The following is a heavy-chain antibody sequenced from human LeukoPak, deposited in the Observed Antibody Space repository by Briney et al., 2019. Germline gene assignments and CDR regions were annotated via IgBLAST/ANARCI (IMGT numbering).Heavy chain of an antibody. J-gene: IGHJ1*01. CDR1: GGTFSSYA. D-gene: IGHD2-15*01. V-gene: IGHV1-69*05. CDR2: IIPIFGTA. CDR3: ARVACSGGSCYFEYFQH. Sequence: SVKVSCKASGGTFSSYAISWVRRAPGQGLEWMGGIIPIFGTANYAQKFQGRVTITTDESTSTAYMELSSLRSEDTAVYYCARVACSGGSCYFEYFQHWGQGTLVTVSS.